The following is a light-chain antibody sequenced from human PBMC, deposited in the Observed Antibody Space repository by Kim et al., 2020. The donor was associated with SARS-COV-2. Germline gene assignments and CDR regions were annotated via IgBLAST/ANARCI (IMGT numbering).Light chain of an antibody. CDR3: QQYDSFPLT. J-gene: IGKJ1*01. CDR2: KAS. V-gene: IGKV1-5*03. Sequence: ASVGKRVTITCRASQSISRWLVWYQQKPGKAPNLLIYKASALESWVPSRFSGSQSGTEFSLTSSSLQPEDFATYYCQQYDSFPLTFAQGAKVDIK. CDR1: QSISRW.